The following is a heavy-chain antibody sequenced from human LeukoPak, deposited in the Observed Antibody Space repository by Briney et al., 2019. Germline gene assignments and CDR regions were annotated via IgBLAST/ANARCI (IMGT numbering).Heavy chain of an antibody. D-gene: IGHD6-13*01. V-gene: IGHV3-7*01. J-gene: IGHJ4*02. CDR3: ATERRGSSTYDGKEAFDF. CDR1: GVTFSNYW. Sequence: GGSLRLSCTASGVTFSNYWMSWVRRAPGKGLEWVANIKEDGGEKNYVDSVRGRFTITRDDSRNSLYLQMNSLRGEDTAVYYCATERRGSSTYDGKEAFDFWGQGTLVTVSS. CDR2: IKEDGGEK.